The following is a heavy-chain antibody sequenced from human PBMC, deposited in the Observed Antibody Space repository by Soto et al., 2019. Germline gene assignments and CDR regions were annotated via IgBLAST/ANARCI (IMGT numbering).Heavy chain of an antibody. CDR2: IYASVVT. Sequence: PSETLSLTCTVSGASISSYYWSWIRQSPGKGLEWIGYIYASVVTHYNPSLKSRVTMSVDTAKNQFSLRLDSVTAADTAVYYCATEVGDGYPWDYFERWGKGNMVTVSA. CDR1: GASISSYY. V-gene: IGHV4-59*01. D-gene: IGHD5-12*01. CDR3: ATEVGDGYPWDYFER. J-gene: IGHJ5*02.